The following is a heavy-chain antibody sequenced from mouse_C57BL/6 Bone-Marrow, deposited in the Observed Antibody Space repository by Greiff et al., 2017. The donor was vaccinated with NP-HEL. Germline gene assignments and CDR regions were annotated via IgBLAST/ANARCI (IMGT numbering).Heavy chain of an antibody. J-gene: IGHJ1*03. CDR1: GFTFSDYG. CDR3: ADWYFDV. CDR2: ISSGSSTI. Sequence: EVQLQQSGGGLVKPGGSLKLSCAASGFTFSDYGMHWVRQAPEKGLEWVAYISSGSSTIYYADTVKGRFTISRDNAKNTLFLQMTSLRSEDTAMYYCADWYFDVWGTGTTVTVSS. V-gene: IGHV5-17*01.